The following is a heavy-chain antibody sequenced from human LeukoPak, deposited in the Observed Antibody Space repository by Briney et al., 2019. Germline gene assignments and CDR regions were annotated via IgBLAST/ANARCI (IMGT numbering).Heavy chain of an antibody. CDR3: ARGRYLLPAAMRAEYFQH. J-gene: IGHJ1*01. CDR2: INLSGST. CDR1: GGSFSGYY. D-gene: IGHD2-2*01. V-gene: IGHV4-34*01. Sequence: PSETLSLTCAVYGGSFSGYYWSWIRQPPRKGLERVGEINLSGSTNYNPSLKSRVTISVDTSNNQYSLKLSSVTAADTAVYYCARGRYLLPAAMRAEYFQHWGQGTLVTVSS.